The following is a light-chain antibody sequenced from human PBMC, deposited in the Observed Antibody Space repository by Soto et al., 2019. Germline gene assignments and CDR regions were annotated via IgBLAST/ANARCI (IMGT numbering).Light chain of an antibody. J-gene: IGLJ3*02. Sequence: QSALTQPPSVSGAPGQRVTISCTGSSSNIGAGYDVHWYQQLPGTAPQLLNYGNSHRPSGVPDRFSGSKSGTSASLAITGLQAEDEADYYCQSYDSSLSGSVFGGGTKLTVL. V-gene: IGLV1-40*01. CDR3: QSYDSSLSGSV. CDR2: GNS. CDR1: SSNIGAGYD.